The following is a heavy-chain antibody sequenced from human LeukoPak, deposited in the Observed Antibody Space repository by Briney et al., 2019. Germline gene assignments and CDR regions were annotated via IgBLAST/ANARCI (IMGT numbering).Heavy chain of an antibody. CDR1: GVTFSVYW. J-gene: IGHJ3*02. V-gene: IGHV3-7*01. CDR3: ARDSGPHGTFHI. Sequence: GGSLRLSCAASGVTFSVYWMSWVRQAPGKGLEWVASIKQDGGEEYYVDSVKGRFTISRDNAKKSLYLQMSSLRVEDTAVYYCARDSGPHGTFHIWGQGTMVTVSS. CDR2: IKQDGGEE. D-gene: IGHD3-10*01.